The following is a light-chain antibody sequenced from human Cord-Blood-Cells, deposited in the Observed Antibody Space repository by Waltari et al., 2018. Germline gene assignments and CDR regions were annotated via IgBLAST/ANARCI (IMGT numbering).Light chain of an antibody. V-gene: IGKV1-39*01. CDR3: QQPYSTLT. J-gene: IGKJ4*01. CDR2: AAS. CDR1: QSISSY. Sequence: DIQMTQSPSSLSASVGDRVTITCRASQSISSYLNWYQQKPGKAPKLLIYAASSLQSGVPSRFSGSGSGTDFTLTISSLQPEDFATYYCQQPYSTLTFGGGTKVEIK.